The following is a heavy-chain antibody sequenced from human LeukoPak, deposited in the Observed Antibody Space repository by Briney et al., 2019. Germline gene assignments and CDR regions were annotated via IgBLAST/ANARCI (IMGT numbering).Heavy chain of an antibody. CDR1: EFSVGSNY. V-gene: IGHV3-53*01. Sequence: PGGSLRLSCAASEFSVGSNYMTWVRQAPGRGLEWVSLIYSGGSTYYADSVKGRFTISRDNSKNTLYLQMSSLRAEDTAVYYCARRAGAYSHPYDYWGQGTLVTVSS. D-gene: IGHD4/OR15-4a*01. J-gene: IGHJ4*02. CDR3: ARRAGAYSHPYDY. CDR2: IYSGGST.